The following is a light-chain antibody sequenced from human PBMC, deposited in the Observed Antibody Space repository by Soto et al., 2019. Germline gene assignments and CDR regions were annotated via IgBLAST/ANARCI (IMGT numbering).Light chain of an antibody. CDR3: QKYKSVPLT. CDR2: AAS. CDR1: QDISDY. V-gene: IGKV1-27*01. J-gene: IGKJ4*01. Sequence: DIQMTQSPSSLSASVGDRVTITCRANQDISDYLAWFQQKPGKVPKLLIYAASTLQSGVPSRFSGSGSGTDFTLTISSLQPEDVATYYCQKYKSVPLTFGGGTQVDIK.